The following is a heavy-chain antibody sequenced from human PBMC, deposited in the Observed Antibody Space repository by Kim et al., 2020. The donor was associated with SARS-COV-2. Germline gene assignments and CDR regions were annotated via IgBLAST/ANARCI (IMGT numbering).Heavy chain of an antibody. D-gene: IGHD6-13*01. J-gene: IGHJ5*02. V-gene: IGHV4-34*01. CDR3: ARGPGYSSSWYGARNWFDP. CDR1: GGSFSGYY. CDR2: INHSGST. Sequence: SETLSLTCAVYGGSFSGYYWSWIRQPPGQGLEWMGEINHSGSTNYNPSLKSRVTISVDTSKNQFSLKLSSVTAADTAVYYCARGPGYSSSWYGARNWFDPWGQGTLVTVSS.